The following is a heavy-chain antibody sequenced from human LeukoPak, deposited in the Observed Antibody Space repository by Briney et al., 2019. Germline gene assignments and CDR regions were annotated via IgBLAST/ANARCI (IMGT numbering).Heavy chain of an antibody. CDR2: IYTSGST. CDR3: ARAKAAAGVDY. V-gene: IGHV4-61*02. D-gene: IGHD6-13*01. J-gene: IGHJ4*02. Sequence: SQTLSLTCTVSGGSISSGSYYWSWIRQPAGKGLEWIGRIYTSGSTNYNPSLKSRVTISVDTSKNQFSLKLSSVTAADTAVYYCARAKAAAGVDYWGQGTLVTVSS. CDR1: GGSISSGSYY.